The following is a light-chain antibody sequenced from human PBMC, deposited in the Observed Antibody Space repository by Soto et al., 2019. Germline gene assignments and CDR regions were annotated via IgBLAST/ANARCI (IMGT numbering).Light chain of an antibody. CDR2: EVN. V-gene: IGLV2-14*01. CDR3: LSYTSANTRV. J-gene: IGLJ3*02. CDR1: SSDVGGYKF. Sequence: QAASVSASPGQSITISCTGTSSDVGGYKFVSWYQHHPGKAPKLMIYEVNNRPSGVSNRFSGSKSGNTASLTISGLQPEDEADYYCLSYTSANTRVFGGGTKVTVL.